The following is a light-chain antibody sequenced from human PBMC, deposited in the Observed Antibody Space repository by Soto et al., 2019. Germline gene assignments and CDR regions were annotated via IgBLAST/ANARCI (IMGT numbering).Light chain of an antibody. CDR1: QSVYSY. J-gene: IGKJ1*01. CDR2: ESS. V-gene: IGKV3-11*01. Sequence: EIVLTQSPATLSLSPGERATLSCRASQSVYSYVAWYRQKPGQAPRLLIYESSKRATGIPARFSGSGYGTDFTLAISSVEPEEYAVYCQHRSLRALMFGQGTRVEIK. CDR3: QHRSLRALM.